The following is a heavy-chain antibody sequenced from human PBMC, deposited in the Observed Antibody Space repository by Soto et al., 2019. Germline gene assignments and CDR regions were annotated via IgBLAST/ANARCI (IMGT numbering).Heavy chain of an antibody. J-gene: IGHJ4*02. CDR2: VYYSGSS. V-gene: IGHV4-59*01. D-gene: IGHD5-12*01. CDR3: AKYRSSDADGYTLDF. CDR1: GGSITNYY. Sequence: SETLSLTCTISGGSITNYYCSWIRQPPGKGLEWIGYVYYSGSSKYNPSLESRVNISADTSKNQFCLGVTSVTAADTAVYYCAKYRSSDADGYTLDFWGQGILVTVPS.